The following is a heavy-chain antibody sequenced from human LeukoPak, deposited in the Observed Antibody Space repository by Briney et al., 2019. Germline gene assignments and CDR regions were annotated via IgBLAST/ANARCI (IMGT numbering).Heavy chain of an antibody. CDR2: INEDGSTT. Sequence: GGSLRLSCAASGFTFSRNWMHWVRKAPGKGLVWVSRINEDGSTTNYADSVKGRSTIFRDNAKNTLYLQMNSLRAEDTAVYYCVRDLGGRSGHWGQGTLVTVSS. V-gene: IGHV3-74*01. CDR1: GFTFSRNW. CDR3: VRDLGGRSGH. D-gene: IGHD1-26*01. J-gene: IGHJ4*02.